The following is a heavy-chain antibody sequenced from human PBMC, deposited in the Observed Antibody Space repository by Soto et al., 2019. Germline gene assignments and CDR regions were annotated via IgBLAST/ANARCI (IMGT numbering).Heavy chain of an antibody. J-gene: IGHJ6*02. D-gene: IGHD3-10*01. CDR3: ARDSRALLWFGELYPYGMDV. CDR1: GYTFTSYY. Sequence: ASVEVSCKASGYTFTSYYMHWVRQAPGQELEWMGIINPSGGSTTYAQKFQGRVTMTRDTSTSTVYMELSSLRSEDTAVYYCARDSRALLWFGELYPYGMDVWGQGTTVTVSS. V-gene: IGHV1-46*01. CDR2: INPSGGST.